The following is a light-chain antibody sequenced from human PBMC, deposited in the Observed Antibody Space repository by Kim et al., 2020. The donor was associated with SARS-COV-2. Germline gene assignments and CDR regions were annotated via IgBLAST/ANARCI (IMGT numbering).Light chain of an antibody. CDR1: GSKIGSKY. J-gene: IGLJ3*02. Sequence: GPKVTISYSGSGSKIGSKYVDWYQQVPGTAPKLLIYKNTERPSGVPDRFSGSKSGTSASLAISGLRSEDDADYYCATWDASLSGWVFGGGTQLTVL. V-gene: IGLV1-47*01. CDR2: KNT. CDR3: ATWDASLSGWV.